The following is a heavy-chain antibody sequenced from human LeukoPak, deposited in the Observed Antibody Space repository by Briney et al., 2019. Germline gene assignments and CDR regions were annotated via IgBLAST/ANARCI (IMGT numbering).Heavy chain of an antibody. V-gene: IGHV3-30*03. CDR2: ISYGGSNT. D-gene: IGHD2-15*01. CDR3: ARPLYGSGGSCFDY. Sequence: GSLRLSCAASGFTFSSYGMHWVRQAPGKGLEWVAVISYGGSNTYYADSVKGRFTISRDNSKNTLYLQMNSLRAEDTAVYYCARPLYGSGGSCFDYWGQGTLVTVSS. CDR1: GFTFSSYG. J-gene: IGHJ4*02.